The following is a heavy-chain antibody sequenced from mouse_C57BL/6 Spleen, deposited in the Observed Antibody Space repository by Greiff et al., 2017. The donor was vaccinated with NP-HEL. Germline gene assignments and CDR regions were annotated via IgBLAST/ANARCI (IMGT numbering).Heavy chain of an antibody. Sequence: VQLQQSGAELVKPGASVKMSCKASGYTFTTYPIEWMKQNPGKSLEWIGNFHPYNDDTKYNEKFKGKATLTVDKSSSTVYLALSRLTSDDSAVYYGARGVIYDGYYGYFDYWGQGTTLTVSS. V-gene: IGHV1-47*01. J-gene: IGHJ2*01. D-gene: IGHD2-3*01. CDR2: FHPYNDDT. CDR1: GYTFTTYP. CDR3: ARGVIYDGYYGYFDY.